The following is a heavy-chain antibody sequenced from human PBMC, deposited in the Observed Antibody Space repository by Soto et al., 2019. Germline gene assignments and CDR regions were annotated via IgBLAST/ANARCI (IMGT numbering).Heavy chain of an antibody. D-gene: IGHD2-2*01. V-gene: IGHV3-23*01. CDR3: AKDPKGIVVLPAANWYFDL. CDR2: ISGSGGST. Sequence: EVQLLESGGGLVQPGGSLRLSCAASGFTFSSYAMSCVRQAPGKGLEWVSAISGSGGSTYYADSVKGRFTISRDNSKNTLYLQMNSLRAEDTAVCYCAKDPKGIVVLPAANWYFDLWGRGTLVTVSS. J-gene: IGHJ2*01. CDR1: GFTFSSYA.